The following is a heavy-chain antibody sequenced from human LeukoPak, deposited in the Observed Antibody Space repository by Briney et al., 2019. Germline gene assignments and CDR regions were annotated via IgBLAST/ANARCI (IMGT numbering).Heavy chain of an antibody. Sequence: GASVKVSCKASGYTFTSYGISWVRQAPGQGLEWMGGIIPIFGTANYAQKFQGRVTITTDESTSTAYMELSSLRSEDTAVYYCAGRGALGELSWWYFDLWGRGTLVTVSS. V-gene: IGHV1-69*05. CDR1: GYTFTSYG. CDR3: AGRGALGELSWWYFDL. D-gene: IGHD3-16*02. CDR2: IIPIFGTA. J-gene: IGHJ2*01.